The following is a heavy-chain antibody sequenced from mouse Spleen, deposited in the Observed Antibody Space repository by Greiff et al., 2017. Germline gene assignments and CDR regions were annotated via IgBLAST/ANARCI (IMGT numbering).Heavy chain of an antibody. D-gene: IGHD3-1*01. CDR2: IDPSDSYT. Sequence: QVQLQQPGAELVMPGASVKLSCKASGYTFTSYWMHWVKQRPGQGLEWIGEIDPSDSYTNYNQKFKGKATLTVDKSSSTAYMQLSSLTSEDSAVYYCARWGAARASYYFDYWGQGTTLTVSS. J-gene: IGHJ2*01. CDR3: ARWGAARASYYFDY. CDR1: GYTFTSYW. V-gene: IGHV1-69*01.